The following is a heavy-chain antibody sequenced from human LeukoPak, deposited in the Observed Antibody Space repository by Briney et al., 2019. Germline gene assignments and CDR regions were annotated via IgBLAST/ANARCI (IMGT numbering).Heavy chain of an antibody. J-gene: IGHJ4*02. D-gene: IGHD6-19*01. CDR3: AKDVAVAGTTIFDY. CDR2: ISGSGGST. Sequence: GGSLRLSCAASGFTFSSYAMSWVRQAPGEGLEWVSAISGSGGSTYYADSVKGRFTISRDNSKNTLYLQMNSLRAEDTAVYYCAKDVAVAGTTIFDYWGQGTLVTVSS. CDR1: GFTFSSYA. V-gene: IGHV3-23*01.